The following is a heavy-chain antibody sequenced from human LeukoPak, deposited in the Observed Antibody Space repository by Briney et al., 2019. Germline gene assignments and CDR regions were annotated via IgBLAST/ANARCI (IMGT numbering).Heavy chain of an antibody. CDR2: ISSSGITI. V-gene: IGHV3-48*03. J-gene: IGHJ3*02. CDR1: GFTFSSYE. D-gene: IGHD2-2*01. CDR3: AKTQGRYCSSTSCYSAGHAFDI. Sequence: PGGSLRLSCAASGFTFSSYEMNWVRQAPGKGLERVSYISSSGITIYYADSVKGRFTISRDNAKNSLYLQMNSLRAEDTAVYYCAKTQGRYCSSTSCYSAGHAFDIWGQGTMVTVSS.